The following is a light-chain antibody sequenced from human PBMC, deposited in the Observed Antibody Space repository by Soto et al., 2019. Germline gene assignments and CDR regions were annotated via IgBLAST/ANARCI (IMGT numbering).Light chain of an antibody. Sequence: QSALTQPASVSGSPGQSITISCTGTSSDVGDYKYVSWYQQHPGKAPKVMIYDVSNRPSGVSNRFSGSKSGNTASLTISGLQAEDEADYYCSSYTTSSTVVFGGGTKLTVL. J-gene: IGLJ2*01. CDR2: DVS. CDR3: SSYTTSSTVV. CDR1: SSDVGDYKY. V-gene: IGLV2-14*01.